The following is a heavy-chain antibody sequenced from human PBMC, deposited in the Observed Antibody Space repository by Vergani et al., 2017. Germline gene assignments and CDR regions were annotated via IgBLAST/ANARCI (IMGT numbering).Heavy chain of an antibody. D-gene: IGHD6-6*01. V-gene: IGHV3-23*01. CDR1: GFTFSSYA. CDR2: ISGSGGST. Sequence: EVQLLESGGGLVQPGGSLRLSCAASGFTFSSYAMSWVRQAPGKGLEWVSAISGSGGSTYYADSVKGRFTISRDNSKNTLYLQMNSLRAEDTAVYYCAPYREAARGPIDDYWGQGTLVTVAS. J-gene: IGHJ4*02. CDR3: APYREAARGPIDDY.